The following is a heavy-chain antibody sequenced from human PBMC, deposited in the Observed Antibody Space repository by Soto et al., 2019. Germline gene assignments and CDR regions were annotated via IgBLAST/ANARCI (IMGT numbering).Heavy chain of an antibody. CDR1: RFTFSDYY. Sequence: PXECLRLSCAASRFTFSDYYMSGIRPAPGKGLEWVSDIRSRRFTKYYGDSVRGRFTISRDNAKKSLYLQMNSLRVDDTAVYYCARARSHLVPAVGPTPGHDGTDVCGQRTTLNVSS. D-gene: IGHD2-15*01. CDR2: IRSRRFTK. J-gene: IGHJ6*02. CDR3: ARARSHLVPAVGPTPGHDGTDV. V-gene: IGHV3-11*01.